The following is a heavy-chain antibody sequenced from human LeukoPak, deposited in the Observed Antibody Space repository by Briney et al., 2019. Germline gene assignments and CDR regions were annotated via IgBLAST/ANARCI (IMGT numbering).Heavy chain of an antibody. D-gene: IGHD2-2*01. J-gene: IGHJ5*02. V-gene: IGHV4-34*01. Sequence: SETLSLTCAVYGGSFSGYYWSWIRQPPGKGLEWIGEINHSGSTNYNPSLKSRVTISVDTSKNQFFLKLSSVTAADTAVYYCAREGRPYQLLSGWFDPWGQGTLVTVSS. CDR1: GGSFSGYY. CDR2: INHSGST. CDR3: AREGRPYQLLSGWFDP.